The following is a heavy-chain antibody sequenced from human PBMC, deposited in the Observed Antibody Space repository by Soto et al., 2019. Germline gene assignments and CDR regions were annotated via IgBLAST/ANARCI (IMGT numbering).Heavy chain of an antibody. CDR3: ARSDDSTSYTLDL. CDR1: GYTFTNYY. V-gene: IGHV1-2*02. Sequence: ASVKVSCKASGYTFTNYYMHWVRQAPGQGLEWMGWMNPRSGGTKYAQAFQDRVTMTRDASISTAYMEVTSLRRGDTAVYFCARSDDSTSYTLDLWGPGTLVTVSS. J-gene: IGHJ5*02. D-gene: IGHD3-16*01. CDR2: MNPRSGGT.